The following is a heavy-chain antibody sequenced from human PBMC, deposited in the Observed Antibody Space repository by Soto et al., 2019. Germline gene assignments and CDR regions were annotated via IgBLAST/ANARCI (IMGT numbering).Heavy chain of an antibody. D-gene: IGHD6-6*01. J-gene: IGHJ5*02. CDR1: GDTMCSYD. Sequence: PSESMSLTCTVSGDTMCSYDCAGFRQPPGKGLEWIGYIYYSGSTNYNPSLKSRVTISVDTSKNQFSLKLSSVTAADTAVYYCARRASSSPRGNWFDPWGQGTLVTVSS. CDR2: IYYSGST. CDR3: ARRASSSPRGNWFDP. V-gene: IGHV4-59*01.